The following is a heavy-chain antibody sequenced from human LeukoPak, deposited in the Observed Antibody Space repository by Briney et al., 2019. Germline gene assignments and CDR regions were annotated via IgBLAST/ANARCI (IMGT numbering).Heavy chain of an antibody. CDR2: IYHSGST. D-gene: IGHD6-19*01. CDR1: GGSISSSNW. V-gene: IGHV4-4*02. Sequence: SETLSLTCAVSGGSISSSNWWSWVRQPPGKGLEWIGEIYHSGSTNYNPSLKSRVTISVDKSKNQFSLKLSSVTAADTAVYYCARRGRSVAGPFDYWGQGTLDTVSS. CDR3: ARRGRSVAGPFDY. J-gene: IGHJ4*02.